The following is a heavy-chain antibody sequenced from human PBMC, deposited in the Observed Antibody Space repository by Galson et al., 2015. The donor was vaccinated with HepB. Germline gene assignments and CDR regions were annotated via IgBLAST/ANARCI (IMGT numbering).Heavy chain of an antibody. CDR2: ISYDGSNK. CDR1: GFTFSSYA. V-gene: IGHV3-30-3*01. Sequence: SLRLSCAASGFTFSSYAMHWVRQAPGKGLEWVAVISYDGSNKYYADSVKGRFTISRDNSKNTLYLQMNSLRAEDTAVYYCARGLAVGYWGQGTLVTVSS. J-gene: IGHJ4*02. D-gene: IGHD2-2*01. CDR3: ARGLAVGY.